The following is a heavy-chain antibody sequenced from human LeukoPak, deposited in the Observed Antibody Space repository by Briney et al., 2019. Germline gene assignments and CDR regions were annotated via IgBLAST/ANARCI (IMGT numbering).Heavy chain of an antibody. CDR3: AKVLYCSSTSCYEGIDY. Sequence: GGSLRLSCAASGFTFSSSALHWVRQAPGKGLEWVAALWYDGSNQYYPDSVKGRFTISRDNSKNTLYLQMNSLRVEDTAVYYCAKVLYCSSTSCYEGIDYWGQGTLVTVSS. V-gene: IGHV3-30*02. CDR1: GFTFSSSA. D-gene: IGHD2-2*01. J-gene: IGHJ4*02. CDR2: LWYDGSNQ.